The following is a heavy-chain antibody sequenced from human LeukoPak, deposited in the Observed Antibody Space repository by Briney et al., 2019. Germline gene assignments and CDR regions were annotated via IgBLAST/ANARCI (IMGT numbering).Heavy chain of an antibody. CDR2: MNPNSGNT. J-gene: IGHJ5*02. Sequence: ASVKVSCKASGYTFTGYYMHWVRQAPGQGLEWMGWMNPNSGNTGYAQKFQGRVTMTRNTSISTAYMELSSLRSEDTAVYYCARGYKPYGSGTHPHWFDPWGQGTLVTVSS. D-gene: IGHD3-10*01. CDR3: ARGYKPYGSGTHPHWFDP. V-gene: IGHV1-8*02. CDR1: GYTFTGYY.